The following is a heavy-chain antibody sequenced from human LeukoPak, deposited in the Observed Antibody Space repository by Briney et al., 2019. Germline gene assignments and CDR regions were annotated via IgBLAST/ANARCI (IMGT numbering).Heavy chain of an antibody. Sequence: SETLSLTCAVYGGSFSGYYWSWIRQPPGKGLEWIGEINHSGSTNYNPSPKSRVTISVDTSKNQFSLKLSSVTAADAAVYYCARGSDIAAAGLNRFDPWGQGTLVTVSS. CDR1: GGSFSGYY. V-gene: IGHV4-34*01. CDR3: ARGSDIAAAGLNRFDP. D-gene: IGHD6-13*01. CDR2: INHSGST. J-gene: IGHJ5*02.